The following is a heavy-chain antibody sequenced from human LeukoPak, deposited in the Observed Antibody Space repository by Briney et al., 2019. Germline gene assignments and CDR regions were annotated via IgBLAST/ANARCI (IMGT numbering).Heavy chain of an antibody. CDR2: IYSGGST. J-gene: IGHJ4*02. V-gene: IGHV3-66*01. Sequence: GGSLRLSCAASGFTVSSNYMSWVRQAPGEGLEWVSVIYSGGSTYYADSVKGRFTISRDNSKNTLYLQMNSLRAEDTAVYYCARDRSGWYDYWGQGTLVTVSS. D-gene: IGHD6-19*01. CDR1: GFTVSSNY. CDR3: ARDRSGWYDY.